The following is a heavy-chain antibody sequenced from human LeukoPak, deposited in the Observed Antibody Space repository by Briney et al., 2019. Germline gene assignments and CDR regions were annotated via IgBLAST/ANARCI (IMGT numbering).Heavy chain of an antibody. Sequence: SETLSLTCAVYGGSFSGYYWSWIRQPPGKGLEWIGEINHSGSTNYNPSLKSRVTISVDTSKNQFSLKLSSVTAADTAVYYCARAHHLEWLFPRLSYYGMDVWGQGTTVTVSS. CDR1: GGSFSGYY. D-gene: IGHD3-3*01. V-gene: IGHV4-34*01. J-gene: IGHJ6*02. CDR2: INHSGST. CDR3: ARAHHLEWLFPRLSYYGMDV.